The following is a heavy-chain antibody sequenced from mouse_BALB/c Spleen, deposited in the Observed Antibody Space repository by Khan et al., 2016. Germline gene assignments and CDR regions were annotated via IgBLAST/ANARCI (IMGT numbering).Heavy chain of an antibody. J-gene: IGHJ3*01. CDR3: ARAGYYGYLAY. V-gene: IGHV4-1*02. CDR1: GFEFSRYW. Sequence: EVKLLESGGGLVQPGGSLKLSCAASGFEFSRYWMSWVRQAPGKGLEWIGEINPDSRTINYTPSLKDKFIISRDNAKNTLYLQMSKVRSEDTALYYCARAGYYGYLAYWGQGTLVSVSA. D-gene: IGHD1-1*01. CDR2: INPDSRTI.